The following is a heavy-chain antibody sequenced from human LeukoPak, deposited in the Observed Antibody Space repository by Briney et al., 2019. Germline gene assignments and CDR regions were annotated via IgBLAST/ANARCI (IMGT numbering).Heavy chain of an antibody. CDR1: GFTFSSYF. CDR2: IKKDGSEK. Sequence: GGSLRLSCAASGFTFSSYFMSWVRQAPGKGLEWVANIKKDGSEKYYVDSVKGRFTISRDNAKTSLYLQMHSLRAEDTAVYYCAKNAGYSYGLYYFDYWGQGTLVTVSS. CDR3: AKNAGYSYGLYYFDY. J-gene: IGHJ4*02. V-gene: IGHV3-7*01. D-gene: IGHD5-18*01.